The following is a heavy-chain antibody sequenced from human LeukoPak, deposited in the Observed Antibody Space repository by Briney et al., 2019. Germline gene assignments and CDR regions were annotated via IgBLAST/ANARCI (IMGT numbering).Heavy chain of an antibody. Sequence: GGYLRLSCAASGFTFSSYAMSWVRQAPGKGLEWVSAISGSGGSTYYADSVKGRFTISRDNSKNTLYLQMNSLRAEDTAVYYCAKGLYSSGWYDYWGQGTLVTVSS. CDR2: ISGSGGST. D-gene: IGHD6-19*01. CDR1: GFTFSSYA. V-gene: IGHV3-23*01. J-gene: IGHJ4*02. CDR3: AKGLYSSGWYDY.